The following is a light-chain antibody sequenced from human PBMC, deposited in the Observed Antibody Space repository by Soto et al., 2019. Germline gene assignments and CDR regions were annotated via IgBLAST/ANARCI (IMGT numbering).Light chain of an antibody. J-gene: IGKJ2*01. V-gene: IGKV1-9*01. CDR3: QQLNSYPL. CDR1: QGISSY. CDR2: AAS. Sequence: IQLTQSPSFLSASVGDRVTITCRASQGISSYLAWYQQKPGKAPKLLIYAASTLQSGVPSRFSGSGSGTDFTLTISSLQPEDFATYYCQQLNSYPLFGQGTKLEIK.